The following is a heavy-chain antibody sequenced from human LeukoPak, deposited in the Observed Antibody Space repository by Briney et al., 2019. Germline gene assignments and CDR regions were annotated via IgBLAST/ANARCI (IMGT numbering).Heavy chain of an antibody. Sequence: GGSLRPSCAASGFTFSSYAMHWVRQAPGKGLEWVAVISYDGSNKYYADSVKGRFTISRDNSKNTLYLQMNSLRAEDTAVYYCARDHQNGRADIVVVTAPIDYWGQGTLVTVSS. CDR2: ISYDGSNK. CDR3: ARDHQNGRADIVVVTAPIDY. J-gene: IGHJ4*02. CDR1: GFTFSSYA. D-gene: IGHD2-21*02. V-gene: IGHV3-30-3*01.